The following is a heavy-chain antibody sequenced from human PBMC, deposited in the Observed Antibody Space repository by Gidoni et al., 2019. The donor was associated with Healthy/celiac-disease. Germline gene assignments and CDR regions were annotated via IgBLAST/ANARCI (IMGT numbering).Heavy chain of an antibody. CDR3: ARAYCSGGSCFFDY. CDR1: GFPFRSYA. CDR2: ISYDGSNK. Sequence: QVQLVESGGGVVQPGRSLRLSCAASGFPFRSYAMHWVRQAPGKGLEWVAVISYDGSNKYYADSVKGRFTISRDNSKNTLYLQMNSLRAEDTAVYYCARAYCSGGSCFFDYWGQGTLVTVSS. D-gene: IGHD2-15*01. J-gene: IGHJ4*02. V-gene: IGHV3-30-3*01.